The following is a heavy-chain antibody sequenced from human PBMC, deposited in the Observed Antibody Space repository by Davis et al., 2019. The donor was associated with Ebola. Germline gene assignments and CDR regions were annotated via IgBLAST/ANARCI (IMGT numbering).Heavy chain of an antibody. D-gene: IGHD6-19*01. CDR1: GFFFSAFA. Sequence: GGSLRLSCAASGFFFSAFAIHWVRQAPGQGPEWLAVISYDGTNEYYADSVKGRFTISRDNAKNSLYLQMNSLRAEDTAVYYCARDKRSSWYGGMDVWGQGTTVTVSS. CDR2: ISYDGTNE. V-gene: IGHV3-30-3*01. CDR3: ARDKRSSWYGGMDV. J-gene: IGHJ6*02.